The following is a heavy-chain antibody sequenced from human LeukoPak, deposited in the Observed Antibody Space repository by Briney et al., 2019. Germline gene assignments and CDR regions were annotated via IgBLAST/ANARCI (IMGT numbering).Heavy chain of an antibody. CDR2: IFHSGST. CDR1: GGSISSRNYY. D-gene: IGHD3-22*01. Sequence: PSESLSLTCTVSGGSISSRNYYWGWIRQPPGKGLEWIGSIFHSGSTYYNPSLKSRVTISVDTSKNQFSLKLSSVTAADTAVYYCARANYYDTSGYSRGAFDIWGQGTMVTVSS. V-gene: IGHV4-39*07. CDR3: ARANYYDTSGYSRGAFDI. J-gene: IGHJ3*02.